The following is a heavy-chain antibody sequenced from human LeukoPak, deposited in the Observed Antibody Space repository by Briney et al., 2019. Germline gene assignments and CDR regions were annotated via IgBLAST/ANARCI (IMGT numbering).Heavy chain of an antibody. Sequence: GESLKIPCKGSGYSFTSYWIGWVRQMPGKGLEWMGIIYPGDSDTRYSPSFQGQVTISADKSISTAYLQWSSLKASDTAMYYCARLRATVVTLDAFDIWGQGTMVTVSS. CDR1: GYSFTSYW. V-gene: IGHV5-51*01. CDR3: ARLRATVVTLDAFDI. D-gene: IGHD4-23*01. J-gene: IGHJ3*02. CDR2: IYPGDSDT.